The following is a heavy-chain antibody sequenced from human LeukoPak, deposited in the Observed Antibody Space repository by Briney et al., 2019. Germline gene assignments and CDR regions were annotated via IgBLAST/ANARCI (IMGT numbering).Heavy chain of an antibody. CDR2: IYSSGTT. J-gene: IGHJ6*03. CDR3: ARGGGRKFFGGGAYYYYMDV. V-gene: IGHV4-4*07. Sequence: SETLSLTCIVSGGSMSSYFWSWIRQPAGKELEWIGRIYSSGTTDYNPSLKGRVTLSVDTSKNQFSLKLTSVTAADTAVYYCARGGGRKFFGGGAYYYYMDVWGKGTTVAVSS. D-gene: IGHD3-16*01. CDR1: GGSMSSYF.